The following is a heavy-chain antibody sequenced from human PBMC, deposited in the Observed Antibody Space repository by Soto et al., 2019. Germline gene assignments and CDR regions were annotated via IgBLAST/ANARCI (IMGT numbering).Heavy chain of an antibody. CDR1: GGSITDKW. V-gene: IGHV4-4*02. Sequence: QVQLQESGPGLVKPSGILSLTCAVSGGSITDKWWSWIRQTPGKGLEWIGEVHHSGSTNYSPSLKSRVTMSVDTSKNDFSLKLFSLTAADTAIYYCAREGDHPFSFGYWGQGTLVTVSS. D-gene: IGHD3-16*01. CDR2: VHHSGST. CDR3: AREGDHPFSFGY. J-gene: IGHJ4*02.